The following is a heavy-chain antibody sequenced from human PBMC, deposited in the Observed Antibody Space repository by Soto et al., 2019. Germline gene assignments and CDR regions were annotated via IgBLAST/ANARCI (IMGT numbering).Heavy chain of an antibody. CDR3: ATKWPLVVVAATWWFDP. J-gene: IGHJ5*02. V-gene: IGHV1-24*01. D-gene: IGHD2-15*01. CDR2: FDPEDGET. Sequence: GASVKVSCKVSGYTLTELSMHWVRQAPGKGLEWMGGFDPEDGETIYAQKFQGRVTMTEDTSTDTAYMELSSLRSEDTAVYYCATKWPLVVVAATWWFDPWGQGTLVTVSS. CDR1: GYTLTELS.